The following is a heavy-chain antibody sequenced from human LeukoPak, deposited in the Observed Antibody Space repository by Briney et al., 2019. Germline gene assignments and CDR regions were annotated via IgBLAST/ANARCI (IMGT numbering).Heavy chain of an antibody. CDR1: GFTFSSYS. CDR2: ISSSSSYI. Sequence: PGGSLRLSCAASGFTFSSYSMNWVRQAPGKGLEWVSSISSSSSYIYYADSVKGRFTISRDNAKNSLYLQMNSLRAEDTAVYCCARGQAARYYFDYWGQGTLGTVSS. CDR3: ARGQAARYYFDY. V-gene: IGHV3-21*01. D-gene: IGHD6-6*01. J-gene: IGHJ4*02.